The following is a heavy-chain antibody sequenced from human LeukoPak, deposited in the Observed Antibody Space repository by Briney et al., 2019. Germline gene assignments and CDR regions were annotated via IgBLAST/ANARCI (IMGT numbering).Heavy chain of an antibody. V-gene: IGHV3-30*02. CDR1: GFTFSSHG. CDR3: AKDFWFGENYYMDV. Sequence: PGGSLRLSCAASGFTFSSHGMHWVRQAPGKGLEWVTFIRSDGSSNYYGDSVKGRFTLSRDNFKNTLSLQMNSLRAEDTAVYYCAKDFWFGENYYMDVWGKGTTVTVSS. J-gene: IGHJ6*03. CDR2: IRSDGSSN. D-gene: IGHD3-10*01.